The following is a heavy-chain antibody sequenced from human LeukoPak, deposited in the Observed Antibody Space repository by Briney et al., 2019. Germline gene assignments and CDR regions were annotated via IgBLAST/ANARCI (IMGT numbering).Heavy chain of an antibody. CDR3: AREYSSSWYPGSRNAFDI. CDR2: ISGSGGST. Sequence: GGSLRLSCAASGFTFSSYAMSWVRQAPGKGLEWVSAISGSGGSTYCADSVKGRFTISRDNAKNSLYLQMNSLRAEDTAVYYCAREYSSSWYPGSRNAFDIWGQGTMVTVTS. V-gene: IGHV3-23*01. J-gene: IGHJ3*02. CDR1: GFTFSSYA. D-gene: IGHD6-13*01.